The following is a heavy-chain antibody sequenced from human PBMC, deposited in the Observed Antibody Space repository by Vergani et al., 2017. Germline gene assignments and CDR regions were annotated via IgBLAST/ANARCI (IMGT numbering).Heavy chain of an antibody. CDR1: GFTFDDYA. Sequence: EVQLVESGGGLVQPGRSLRLSCAASGFTFDDYAMHWVRQAPGKGLEWVSGISWNSGSIGYADSVKGRFTISRDNAKNSLYLQMNSLRAEDTALYYCAKEAQNWEYSSSYFDYWGQGTLVTVSS. J-gene: IGHJ4*02. V-gene: IGHV3-9*01. CDR2: ISWNSGSI. CDR3: AKEAQNWEYSSSYFDY. D-gene: IGHD6-6*01.